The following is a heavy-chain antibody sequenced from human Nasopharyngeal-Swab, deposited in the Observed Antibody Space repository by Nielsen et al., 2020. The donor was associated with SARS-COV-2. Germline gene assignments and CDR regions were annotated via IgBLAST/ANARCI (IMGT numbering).Heavy chain of an antibody. V-gene: IGHV1-18*04. D-gene: IGHD3-16*02. Sequence: ASVEVSCKASGYTFSSYGISWVRQAPGQGLEWMGWISTYNGDTNYGQKFQGRVTMTTDTATNTAYMELRSLRSDDTAVYHCARDLFVWGSYRNFDYWGQGTRVTVSS. CDR2: ISTYNGDT. CDR1: GYTFSSYG. J-gene: IGHJ4*02. CDR3: ARDLFVWGSYRNFDY.